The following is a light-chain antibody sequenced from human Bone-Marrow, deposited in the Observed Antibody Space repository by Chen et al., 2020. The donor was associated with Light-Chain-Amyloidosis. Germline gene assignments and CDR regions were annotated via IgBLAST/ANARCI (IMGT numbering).Light chain of an antibody. CDR2: RDT. J-gene: IGLJ2*01. CDR1: DLPTKY. Sequence: SYELTQPPSVSVSPGQKARITCSGDDLPTKYAYWYQQKPGQAPVLVIHRDTERPSGISERFSGSSSGTTATLTISGVQAEDEADYHCQSADSSGTYEVTFGGGTKLTVL. V-gene: IGLV3-25*03. CDR3: QSADSSGTYEVT.